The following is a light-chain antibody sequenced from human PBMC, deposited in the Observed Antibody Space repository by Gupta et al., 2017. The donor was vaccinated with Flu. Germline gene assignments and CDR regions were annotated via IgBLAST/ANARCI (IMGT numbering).Light chain of an antibody. V-gene: IGKV3-15*01. Sequence: EIVMTQSPATLSVSPGERATLSCRASQSVSSNLAWYQQKPGQAPRLLIYGASTRATGIPARFSGSGSGTEFTLTISSLQSEDFGVYYRQQFNSLVTFGQGTRLEIK. CDR2: GAS. CDR1: QSVSSN. J-gene: IGKJ5*01. CDR3: QQFNSLVT.